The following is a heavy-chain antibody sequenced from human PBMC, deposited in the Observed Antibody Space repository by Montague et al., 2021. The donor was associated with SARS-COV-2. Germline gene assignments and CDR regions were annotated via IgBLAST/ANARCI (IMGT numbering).Heavy chain of an antibody. J-gene: IGHJ4*02. CDR1: GFSLSTNGVG. CDR2: IYWDDDK. D-gene: IGHD1-26*01. Sequence: PALVKPTQTLTLTCTFSGFSLSTNGVGVSWIRQPPGKALEWLARIYWDDDKYYSTFLKSRLTITKDTSKNQVVLTMTNMDPVDTATYYCVRLRPGGSLSGALYYFDYWGLGTLVSVSS. V-gene: IGHV2-5*08. CDR3: VRLRPGGSLSGALYYFDY.